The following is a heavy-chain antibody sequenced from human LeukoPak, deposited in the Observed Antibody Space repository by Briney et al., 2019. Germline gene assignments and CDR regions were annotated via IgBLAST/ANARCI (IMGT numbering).Heavy chain of an antibody. J-gene: IGHJ6*03. CDR2: TYYRSKWHS. CDR1: GDSVSSNSAA. CDR3: ARCSSSWKKRGYYYYMDV. V-gene: IGHV6-1*01. Sequence: SQTLSLTCAISGDSVSSNSAAWNWLRQSPSRGLEWLGRTYYRSKWHSDYAVSVKSRITINPDTSKNQFSLQLNSVTPEDTAVYYCARCSSSWKKRGYYYYMDVWGKGTTVTISS. D-gene: IGHD6-13*01.